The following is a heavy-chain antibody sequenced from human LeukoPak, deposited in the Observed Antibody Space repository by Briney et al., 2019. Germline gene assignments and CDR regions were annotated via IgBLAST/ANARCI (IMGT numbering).Heavy chain of an antibody. D-gene: IGHD1-26*01. CDR3: ARAVVGANDAFDI. CDR1: GYTFTSYA. J-gene: IGHJ3*02. V-gene: IGHV1-69*06. CDR2: IIPIFGTT. Sequence: SVKVSCKASGYTFTSYAISWVRQAPGRGLEWMGGIIPIFGTTNYAQKFQDRVTITADKSTSTAYMELSSLRSEDTAVYYCARAVVGANDAFDIWGQGTMVTVSS.